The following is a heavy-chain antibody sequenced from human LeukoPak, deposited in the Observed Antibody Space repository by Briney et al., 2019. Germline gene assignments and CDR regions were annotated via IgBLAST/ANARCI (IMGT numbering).Heavy chain of an antibody. CDR2: INTDGSST. CDR3: AKVYRSIFGVVIRNLPTYYMDV. D-gene: IGHD3-3*01. Sequence: PGGSLRLSCAASGFTFSSYWMHWVRQAPGKGLVWVSRINTDGSSTNYADSVKGRFTISRDNSKNTLYLQMNSLRAEDTAVYYCAKVYRSIFGVVIRNLPTYYMDVWGKGTTVTVSS. J-gene: IGHJ6*03. V-gene: IGHV3-74*01. CDR1: GFTFSSYW.